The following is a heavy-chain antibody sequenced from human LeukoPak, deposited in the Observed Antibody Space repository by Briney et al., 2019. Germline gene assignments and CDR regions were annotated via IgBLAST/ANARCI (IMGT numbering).Heavy chain of an antibody. J-gene: IGHJ4*02. Sequence: SETLSLTCTVSGGSISSYYWSWIRQPPGKGLEWIGYIYYSGSTNYNPSLKSRVTISVDTSKNQFSLKLSSVTAADTAVYYCARQRPYYSDSSAPERWGQGTLFTVSS. CDR2: IYYSGST. CDR3: ARQRPYYSDSSAPER. V-gene: IGHV4-59*08. D-gene: IGHD3-22*01. CDR1: GGSISSYY.